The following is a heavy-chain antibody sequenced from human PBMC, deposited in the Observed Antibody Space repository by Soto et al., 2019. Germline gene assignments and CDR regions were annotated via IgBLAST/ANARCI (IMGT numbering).Heavy chain of an antibody. CDR1: GYTFTSSG. V-gene: IGHV1-18*01. J-gene: IGHJ4*02. CDR2: ISAYNGNT. D-gene: IGHD5-12*01. Sequence: GASVKASCKASGYTFTSSGISWVRQAPGQGLEWMGWISAYNGNTNYAQKLQGRVTMTTDTSTSTAYMELRSLRSDDTAVYYCARDPGYSGYDPPRAHFDYWGQGTLVTLSS. CDR3: ARDPGYSGYDPPRAHFDY.